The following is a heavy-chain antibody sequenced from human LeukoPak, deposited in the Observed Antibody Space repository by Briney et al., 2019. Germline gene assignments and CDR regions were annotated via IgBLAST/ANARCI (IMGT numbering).Heavy chain of an antibody. Sequence: TGGSLRLSCAASGFTFSSYEMNWVRQAPGKGLEWISHISSSGGTIYYADSVNGRFIISRDNARNSLYLQMNSLRAEDTAVYFCARDSLFCTGGSCYSNYFDYWGQGTLVTVSS. J-gene: IGHJ4*02. D-gene: IGHD2-15*01. CDR1: GFTFSSYE. CDR2: ISSSGGTI. CDR3: ARDSLFCTGGSCYSNYFDY. V-gene: IGHV3-48*03.